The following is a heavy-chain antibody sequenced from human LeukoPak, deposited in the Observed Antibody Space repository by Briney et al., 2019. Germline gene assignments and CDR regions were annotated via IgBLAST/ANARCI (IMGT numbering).Heavy chain of an antibody. CDR1: GYSISSGYY. Sequence: SETLSLTCTVSGYSISSGYYWSWIRQPPGKGLEWIGEINHSGSTNYNPSLKSRVTISVDTSKNQFSLKLSSVTAADTAVYYCAGGKIMITFGGVPKYYFDYWGQGTLVTVSS. CDR3: AGGKIMITFGGVPKYYFDY. J-gene: IGHJ4*02. D-gene: IGHD3-16*01. V-gene: IGHV4-38-2*02. CDR2: INHSGST.